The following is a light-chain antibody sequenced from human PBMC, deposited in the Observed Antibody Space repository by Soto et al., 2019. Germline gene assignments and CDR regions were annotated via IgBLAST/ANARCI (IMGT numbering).Light chain of an antibody. CDR3: QQRSNWPIT. Sequence: EIVLTQSPGTLSLSPGDRATLSCKASQSVRTYVGWYQQKPGQAPRLLIYDASGRATGIPAWFSGSGSGTNFTLTISSLGPEDFAVYYCQQRSNWPITFGKGTRLEIK. CDR2: DAS. CDR1: QSVRTY. V-gene: IGKV3-11*01. J-gene: IGKJ5*01.